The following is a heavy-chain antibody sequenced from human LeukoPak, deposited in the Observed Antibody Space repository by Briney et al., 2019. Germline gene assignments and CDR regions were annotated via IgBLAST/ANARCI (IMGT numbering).Heavy chain of an antibody. CDR3: ARVKMGATVSDYYYYYMDV. D-gene: IGHD1-26*01. CDR1: GFTFSDYT. J-gene: IGHJ6*03. V-gene: IGHV3-64*02. CDR2: ITSNGAYT. Sequence: GGSLRLSCAASGFTFSDYTIHWVRQAPGKRLQSVSAITSNGAYTHYADSVRGRFTISRDNSRNAVFLQMGGLRIEDMAVYYCARVKMGATVSDYYYYYMDVWGTGTTVTVSS.